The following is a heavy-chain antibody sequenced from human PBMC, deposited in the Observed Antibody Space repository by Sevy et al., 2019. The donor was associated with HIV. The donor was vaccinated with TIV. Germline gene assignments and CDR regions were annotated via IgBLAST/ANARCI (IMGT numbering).Heavy chain of an antibody. CDR1: GGSISSYY. Sequence: SETLSLTCTVSGGSISSYYWSWIRQPPGKGLEWIGYIYYSGSTNYNPSLKSRVTISVDTSKNQFSLKLSSVTAADTAVYHCARGRITMIKGNWFDPWGQGTLVTVSS. J-gene: IGHJ5*02. CDR3: ARGRITMIKGNWFDP. V-gene: IGHV4-59*01. CDR2: IYYSGST. D-gene: IGHD3-22*01.